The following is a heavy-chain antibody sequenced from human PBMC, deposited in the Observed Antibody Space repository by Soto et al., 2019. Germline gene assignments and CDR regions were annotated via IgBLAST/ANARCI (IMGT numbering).Heavy chain of an antibody. D-gene: IGHD3-16*02. CDR2: IYYSGST. CDR1: GGSISSGGYY. J-gene: IGHJ4*02. CDR3: ARQNYDYVWGSYRYTVPRAFDY. V-gene: IGHV4-31*03. Sequence: SETLSLTCTVSGGSISSGGYYWSWIRQHPGKGLEWIGYIYYSGSTYYNPSLKSRVTISVDTSKNQFSLKLSSVTAADTAVYYCARQNYDYVWGSYRYTVPRAFDYWGQGTLVTVSS.